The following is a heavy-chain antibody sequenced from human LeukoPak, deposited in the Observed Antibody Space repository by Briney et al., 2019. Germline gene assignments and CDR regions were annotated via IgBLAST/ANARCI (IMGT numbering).Heavy chain of an antibody. CDR1: VYTFTSYG. Sequence: GASVKVSCKTSVYTFTSYGVSWVRQAPGQRLEWMGWISTYNYNTNYAQKFRGRVTMTTDTSTSTVYMELRSLRFDDTAIYYCARQVDTTMALPDYWGQGTLVTVSS. D-gene: IGHD5-18*01. CDR3: ARQVDTTMALPDY. V-gene: IGHV1-18*01. CDR2: ISTYNYNT. J-gene: IGHJ4*02.